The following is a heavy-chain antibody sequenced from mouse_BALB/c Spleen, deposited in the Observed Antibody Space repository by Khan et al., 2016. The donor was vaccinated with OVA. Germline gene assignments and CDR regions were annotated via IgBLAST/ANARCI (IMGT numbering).Heavy chain of an antibody. D-gene: IGHD2-14*01. J-gene: IGHJ3*01. CDR2: MFPGDGST. CDR3: ARGGYGGFAY. CDR1: GYTFTSYD. Sequence: QVQLQQSGAELVKPGASVKLSCKASGYTFTSYDINWVRQTPEQGLEWIGWMFPGDGSTKYNENFKGKATLTTDKSSSTAYMQLSRLTSEDSDADFCARGGYGGFAYWGQGTLVTVSA. V-gene: IGHV1-85*01.